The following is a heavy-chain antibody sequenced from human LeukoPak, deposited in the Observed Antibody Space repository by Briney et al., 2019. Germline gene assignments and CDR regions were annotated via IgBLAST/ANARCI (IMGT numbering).Heavy chain of an antibody. CDR1: GYTFTSYG. CDR2: ISAYNGNT. CDR3: ARDDVERPYYMDV. D-gene: IGHD6-25*01. J-gene: IGHJ6*03. V-gene: IGHV1-18*01. Sequence: ASVRVSCKASGYTFTSYGISWVRQAPGQGLEWMGWISAYNGNTTYAQKLQGRVTMTTDTSTSTAYMELRSLRSDDTAVYYCARDDVERPYYMDVWGKGTTVTVSS.